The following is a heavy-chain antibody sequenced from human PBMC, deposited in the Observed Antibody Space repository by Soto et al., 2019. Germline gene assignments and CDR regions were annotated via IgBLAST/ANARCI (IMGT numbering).Heavy chain of an antibody. CDR2: IYYSGST. D-gene: IGHD3-10*01. CDR1: GGSISSSSYY. Sequence: SETLSLTCTVSGGSISSSSYYWGWIRQPPGKGLEWIGSIYYSGSTYYNPSLKSRFTISVDTSKNQFSLKLSSVTAADTAVYYCATAAVIFVGWFDPWGQGTLVTVSS. CDR3: ATAAVIFVGWFDP. J-gene: IGHJ5*02. V-gene: IGHV4-39*01.